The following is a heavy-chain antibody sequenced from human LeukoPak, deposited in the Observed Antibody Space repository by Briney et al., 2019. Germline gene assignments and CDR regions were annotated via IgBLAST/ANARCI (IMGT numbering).Heavy chain of an antibody. D-gene: IGHD3-22*01. Sequence: PGGSLRLSCAASGFSVSTSYMSWVRQAPGKGLEYVSVLYDSGDTYYAESVKGRFTISRDNSKNTVYLQMNSLRVEDTAVYYCARAAYDSGGYTANHDFWGQGILVTVSS. CDR2: LYDSGDT. V-gene: IGHV3-53*01. CDR3: ARAAYDSGGYTANHDF. J-gene: IGHJ4*02. CDR1: GFSVSTSY.